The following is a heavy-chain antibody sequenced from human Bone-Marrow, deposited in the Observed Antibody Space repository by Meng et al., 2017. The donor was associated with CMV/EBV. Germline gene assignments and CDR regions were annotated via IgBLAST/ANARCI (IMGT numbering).Heavy chain of an antibody. CDR1: GVSVCSNSAA. CDR3: ARDQMVRGVTSYDYYYGMDV. J-gene: IGHJ6*02. D-gene: IGHD3-10*01. Sequence: SETLSLTCAISGVSVCSNSAAWNWIRQSPSRGLEWLGRTYNRSKWYKDYAVSGKSRLTINPDTSKNQFSLQLNSVTPEDTAVYYWARDQMVRGVTSYDYYYGMDVWGQGTTVTVSS. V-gene: IGHV6-1*01. CDR2: TYNRSKWYK.